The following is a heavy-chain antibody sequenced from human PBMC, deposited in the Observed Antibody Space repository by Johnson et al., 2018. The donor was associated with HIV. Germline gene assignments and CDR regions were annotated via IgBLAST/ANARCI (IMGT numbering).Heavy chain of an antibody. CDR2: ISWNSGSI. V-gene: IGHV3-9*01. D-gene: IGHD5-12*01. Sequence: VQLVESGGGLVQPGRSLRLSCAAFGFTFDDYAMHWVRQAPGKGLEWVSGISWNSGSIGYADSVKGRFTISRDNAKNSLYLQMNSLRAEDTAVYYCARSYSGHQADAFDIWGQGTMVTVSS. J-gene: IGHJ3*02. CDR3: ARSYSGHQADAFDI. CDR1: GFTFDDYA.